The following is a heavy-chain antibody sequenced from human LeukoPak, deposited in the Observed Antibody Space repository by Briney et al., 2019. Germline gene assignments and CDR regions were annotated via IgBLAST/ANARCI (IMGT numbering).Heavy chain of an antibody. J-gene: IGHJ6*02. D-gene: IGHD6-25*01. Sequence: SETLSLTCTVSGGSINNDYWSWIRQPPGKRLEWIGCVCDSGSTNSDPSLQSRVTISADTSRNQFSLRLSSVTAADTAVYYCARLSRIAAAGAYSYYSLDVWGQGTTVTVSS. V-gene: IGHV4-59*13. CDR2: VCDSGST. CDR1: GGSINNDY. CDR3: ARLSRIAAAGAYSYYSLDV.